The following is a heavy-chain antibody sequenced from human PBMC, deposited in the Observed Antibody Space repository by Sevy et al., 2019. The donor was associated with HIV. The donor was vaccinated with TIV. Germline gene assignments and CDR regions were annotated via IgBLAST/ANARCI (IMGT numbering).Heavy chain of an antibody. CDR2: ISDTGTST. V-gene: IGHV3-23*01. Sequence: GESLKISCAASGFTFRTFAMSWVRQAPGKGLQWVSSISDTGTSTYYADSVEGRFTISRDNSKKTLYLQMNSLRAEDTALYYCAKDAGDFPHFDYWGQGTLVTVSS. CDR1: GFTFRTFA. D-gene: IGHD7-27*01. CDR3: AKDAGDFPHFDY. J-gene: IGHJ4*02.